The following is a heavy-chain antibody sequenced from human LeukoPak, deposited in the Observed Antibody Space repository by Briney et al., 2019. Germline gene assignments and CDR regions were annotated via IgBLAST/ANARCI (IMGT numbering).Heavy chain of an antibody. CDR1: GFTFSSYS. CDR2: ISSSSSTI. J-gene: IGHJ1*01. D-gene: IGHD6-19*01. Sequence: PGGSLRLSCAASGFTFSSYSMNWVRQAPGKGLEWVSDISSSSSTIYYADSVKGRFTISRDNAKNSLYLQMNSLRAEDTAVHYCARDSRKQWLVPAEYFQHWGQGTLVTVSS. CDR3: ARDSRKQWLVPAEYFQH. V-gene: IGHV3-48*01.